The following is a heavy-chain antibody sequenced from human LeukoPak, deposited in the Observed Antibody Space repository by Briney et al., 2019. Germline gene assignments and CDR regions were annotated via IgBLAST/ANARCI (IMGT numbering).Heavy chain of an antibody. J-gene: IGHJ4*02. Sequence: SGGSLRLSCAASGFTFSSYSMNWVRQAPGKGLKWVSSISSSSSYIYYADSVKGRFTISRDNAKNSLYLQMNSLRAEDTAVYYCARVFDGVGFDYWGQGTLVTVSS. CDR2: ISSSSSYI. CDR1: GFTFSSYS. V-gene: IGHV3-21*01. D-gene: IGHD4-17*01. CDR3: ARVFDGVGFDY.